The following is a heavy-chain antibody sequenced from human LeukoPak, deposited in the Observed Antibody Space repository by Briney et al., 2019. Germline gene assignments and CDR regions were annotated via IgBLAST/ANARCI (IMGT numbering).Heavy chain of an antibody. J-gene: IGHJ4*02. D-gene: IGHD6-19*01. CDR1: GFTFSSYS. V-gene: IGHV3-48*01. CDR3: ARAIFSSGWYLVDY. CDR2: ISSSSSTI. Sequence: GGSLRLSCAASGFTFSSYSMNWVRQAPGKGLEWISYISSSSSTIYYPDSVKGRFTISRDNAKNSLYLQMNSLRAEDTAVYYCARAIFSSGWYLVDYWGQGTLVTVSS.